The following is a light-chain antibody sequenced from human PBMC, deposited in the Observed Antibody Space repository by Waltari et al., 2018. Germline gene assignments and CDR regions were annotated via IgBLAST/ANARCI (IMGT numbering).Light chain of an antibody. CDR1: QSVKNN. CDR3: QEYDSLPVT. CDR2: KAL. J-gene: IGKJ4*01. V-gene: IGKV1-5*03. Sequence: DIQMTQSPSTLSASVGDRVTITCRASQSVKNNLAWYQQKPGKAPKVLIHKALRLESGVPSRFSGSGYGTEFTLAISSLQPDDFATYYCQEYDSLPVTFGGGTKVEIK.